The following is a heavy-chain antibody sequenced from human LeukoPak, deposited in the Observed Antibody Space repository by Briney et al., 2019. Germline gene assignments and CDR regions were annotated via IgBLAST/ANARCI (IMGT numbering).Heavy chain of an antibody. Sequence: SETLSLTCGVSGGSTSSTNWWSWVRQPPGQGLEWIGEISLTGRTNYNPSLNGRVTMSLDESRNQLSLNLTSVTAADTAIYYCSGESGAFCPFGYWGQGTLVTVSS. CDR1: GGSTSSTNW. J-gene: IGHJ4*02. CDR3: SGESGAFCPFGY. V-gene: IGHV4-4*02. CDR2: ISLTGRT. D-gene: IGHD1-26*01.